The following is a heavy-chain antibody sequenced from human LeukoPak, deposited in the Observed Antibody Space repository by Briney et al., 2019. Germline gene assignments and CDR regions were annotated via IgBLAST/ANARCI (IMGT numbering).Heavy chain of an antibody. CDR3: AAGNYYFDY. CDR2: IYHSGST. V-gene: IGHV4-30-2*02. J-gene: IGHJ4*02. D-gene: IGHD1-7*01. Sequence: SETLSLTCAVSGGSISSGGYSWSWIRQPPGKGLEWIGYIYHSGSTYYNPSLKSRVTISVDRSKNQFSLKLSSVTAADTAVYYFAAGNYYFDYWGQGTLVTVSS. CDR1: GGSISSGGYS.